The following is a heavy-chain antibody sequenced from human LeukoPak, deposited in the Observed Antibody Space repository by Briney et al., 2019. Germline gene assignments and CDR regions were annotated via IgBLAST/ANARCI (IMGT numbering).Heavy chain of an antibody. D-gene: IGHD6-19*01. V-gene: IGHV4-34*01. CDR1: GVSFSGYY. CDR3: ARHSPYSSGWYSPFDI. CDR2: INHSGST. Sequence: SETLSLTCAVYGVSFSGYYWSWIRQPPGKGLEWIGEINHSGSTYYNPSLKSRVTRSVDTSKNQFSLKLSSVTAADTAVYYCARHSPYSSGWYSPFDIWGQGTMVTVSS. J-gene: IGHJ3*02.